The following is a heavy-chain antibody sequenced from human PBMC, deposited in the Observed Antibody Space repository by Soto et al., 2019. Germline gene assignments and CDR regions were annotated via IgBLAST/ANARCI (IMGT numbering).Heavy chain of an antibody. V-gene: IGHV1-69*06. CDR3: ARGVSLGYCSGGSCYSDRYYFDY. J-gene: IGHJ4*02. D-gene: IGHD2-15*01. CDR1: GGTFSSYA. Sequence: SGKVSCKASGGTFSSYAISWVRQAPGQGLEWMGGIIPIFGTANYAQKFQGRVTITADKSTSTAYVELSSLRSEDTAVYYCARGVSLGYCSGGSCYSDRYYFDYWGQGTLVTVSS. CDR2: IIPIFGTA.